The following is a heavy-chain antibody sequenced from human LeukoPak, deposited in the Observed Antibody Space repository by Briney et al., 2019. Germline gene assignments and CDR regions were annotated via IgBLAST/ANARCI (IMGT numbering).Heavy chain of an antibody. V-gene: IGHV3-21*01. J-gene: IGHJ3*02. CDR2: ITSSSSYI. D-gene: IGHD3-22*01. CDR1: GFTFSSYS. CDR3: ARDMPYYYDTRDNAFDI. Sequence: PGGSLRLSCAASGFTFSSYSMNWVRQAPGKGLEWVSSITSSSSYIYYADSVKGRFTISRDNDKNLLYLEMNSLRAEDTAVYYCARDMPYYYDTRDNAFDIWGQGTMVAVSS.